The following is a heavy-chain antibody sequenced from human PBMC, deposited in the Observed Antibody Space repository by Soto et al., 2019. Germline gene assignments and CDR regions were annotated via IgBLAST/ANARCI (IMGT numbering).Heavy chain of an antibody. CDR3: ARDPSPYTSGWYGIDF. D-gene: IGHD6-19*01. V-gene: IGHV3-30-3*01. CDR2: MSYDGTNK. CDR1: GFMFSAYA. J-gene: IGHJ4*01. Sequence: VESLVLSGTASGFMFSAYAMLWVRQAPGKGLEWVAAMSYDGTNKYYADSLKGRFTISRDNSKNTLFLQMSSLTADDSAVYYCARDPSPYTSGWYGIDFWGLGTLVTVSS.